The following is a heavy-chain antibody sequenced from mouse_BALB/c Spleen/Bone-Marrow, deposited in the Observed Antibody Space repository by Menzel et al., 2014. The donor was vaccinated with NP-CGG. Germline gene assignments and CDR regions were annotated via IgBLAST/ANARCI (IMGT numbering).Heavy chain of an antibody. CDR3: VRSRLRDWYYDV. D-gene: IGHD1-2*01. V-gene: IGHV1S56*01. CDR2: IFPGDSTT. J-gene: IGHJ1*01. CDR1: GNTFTSYD. Sequence: VQLHQSGVELVKPGASVKLSCKASGNTFTSYDINWVRQRPEQGLEWIGWIFPGDSTTKYNEKFKGKATLSTDKSSSTVHMQLSMLTSEDSAVYFCVRSRLRDWYYDVWGAGTTVTIPS.